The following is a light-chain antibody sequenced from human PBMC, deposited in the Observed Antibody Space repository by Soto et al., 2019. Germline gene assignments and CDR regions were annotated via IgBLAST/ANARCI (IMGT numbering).Light chain of an antibody. CDR3: QHYNSYTWT. CDR2: HAS. CDR1: QTINNW. V-gene: IGKV1-5*01. J-gene: IGKJ1*01. Sequence: DIQMTQFPSTLSASIGDRVTITCRASQTINNWLAWYQQKPGKAPNLLIYHASNLETGVPSRFSGSAFGTEFTLTISSLQPDDFATYYCQHYNSYTWTFGQGTKVDIK.